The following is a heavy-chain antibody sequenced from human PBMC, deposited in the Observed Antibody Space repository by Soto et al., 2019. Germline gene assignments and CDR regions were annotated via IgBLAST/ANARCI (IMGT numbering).Heavy chain of an antibody. J-gene: IGHJ6*02. V-gene: IGHV3-11*05. Sequence: QVQLVESGGDLVKPGGSLRLSCAASGFTFSDYYMSWIRQATGKGLEWVSYISSSGSYTNYADSVKGRFTISRDNAKNSLYLQMSSLRAEDTDVYYCARDKFGDYGDYFYYGLDVWGQGTTVTVSS. D-gene: IGHD4-17*01. CDR1: GFTFSDYY. CDR2: ISSSGSYT. CDR3: ARDKFGDYGDYFYYGLDV.